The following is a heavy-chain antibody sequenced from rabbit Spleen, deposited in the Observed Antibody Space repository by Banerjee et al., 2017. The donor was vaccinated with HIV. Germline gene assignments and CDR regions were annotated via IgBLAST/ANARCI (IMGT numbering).Heavy chain of an antibody. V-gene: IGHV1S7*01. CDR2: IDPIFGNT. CDR1: GFTLSSYY. J-gene: IGHJ4*01. D-gene: IGHD2-1*01. CDR3: VRDQAGDADYGPYYLNL. Sequence: QLVESGGGLVQPGGSLKLSCTASGFTLSSYYMNWVRQAPGKGLEWIGYIDPIFGNTYYAKWVNGRFTISSHNAQNTLYLQLSSLTGADTATYFCVRDQAGDADYGPYYLNLWGPGTLVTVS.